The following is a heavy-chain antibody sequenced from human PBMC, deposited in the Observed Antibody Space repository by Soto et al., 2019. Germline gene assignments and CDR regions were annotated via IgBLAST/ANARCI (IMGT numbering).Heavy chain of an antibody. CDR1: GGSISSGGYY. J-gene: IGHJ4*02. D-gene: IGHD3-3*01. CDR2: IYYSGST. V-gene: IGHV4-31*03. Sequence: QVQLQESGPGLVKPSQTLSLTCTVSGGSISSGGYYWSWIRQHPGKGLEWIGYIYYSGSTYYNPSLKSRVTISVDTSKNQFSLKLSSVTAADTAVYYCARGGYVLRFLEQSYFDYWGQGTLVTVSS. CDR3: ARGGYVLRFLEQSYFDY.